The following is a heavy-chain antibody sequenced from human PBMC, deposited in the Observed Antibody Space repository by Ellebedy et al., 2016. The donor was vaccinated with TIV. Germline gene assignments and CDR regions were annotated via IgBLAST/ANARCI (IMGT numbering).Heavy chain of an antibody. V-gene: IGHV4-59*01. CDR3: ARGEVTLYYYGMDV. Sequence: MPSETLSLTCTVYGGSIGSYYWSWIRQPPGKGLEWIGDIYYSGSTHYNPSLKSRVTISVDTSKNQFSLKLSSVTAADTAVYYCARGEVTLYYYGMDVWGQGTTVTVSS. J-gene: IGHJ6*02. CDR2: IYYSGST. CDR1: GGSIGSYY.